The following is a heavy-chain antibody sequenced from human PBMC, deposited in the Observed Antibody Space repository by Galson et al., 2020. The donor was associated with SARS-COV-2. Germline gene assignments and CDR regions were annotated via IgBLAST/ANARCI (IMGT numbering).Heavy chain of an antibody. CDR2: IYSSGST. J-gene: IGHJ6*02. Sequence: SETLSLTCTVSGGSISSGDYYWSWIRQPPGKGLEWIGYIYSSGSTYYNPSLKSRVTISVDTSKNHFSLKVSSVTAADTAVYYCARAVMTVATKDDYYYYGMDVWGQGTTVTVSS. CDR3: ARAVMTVATKDDYYYYGMDV. D-gene: IGHD5-12*01. CDR1: GGSISSGDYY. V-gene: IGHV4-30-4*01.